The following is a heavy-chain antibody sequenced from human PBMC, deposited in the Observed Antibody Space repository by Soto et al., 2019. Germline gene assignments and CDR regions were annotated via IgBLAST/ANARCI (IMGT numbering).Heavy chain of an antibody. Sequence: PGGSLRHSCATSGFSSSKSTMNWVRQAPGKGLEWVSSISGSSRDIYYADSVKGRFTVSRNNAKNSLYLQMTSLRAEDTALYYCAIDSFGGDDSDWFYPSGQGTLVPVSS. CDR1: GFSSSKST. CDR2: ISGSSRDI. J-gene: IGHJ5*02. CDR3: AIDSFGGDDSDWFYP. D-gene: IGHD2-21*01. V-gene: IGHV3-21*04.